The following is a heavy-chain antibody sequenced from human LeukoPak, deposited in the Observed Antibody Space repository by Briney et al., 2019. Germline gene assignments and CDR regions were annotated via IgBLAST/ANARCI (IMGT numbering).Heavy chain of an antibody. CDR3: ARVLRKYYYDSSGSLDY. Sequence: GGSLRLSCAASGFTFSSYWMSWVRQAPGKGLEWVANIKQDGSEKYYVDSVKGRFTISRDNAKNSLYLQMNSLRAEDTALYHCARVLRKYYYDSSGSLDYWGQGTLVTVSS. J-gene: IGHJ4*02. CDR1: GFTFSSYW. CDR2: IKQDGSEK. V-gene: IGHV3-7*03. D-gene: IGHD3-22*01.